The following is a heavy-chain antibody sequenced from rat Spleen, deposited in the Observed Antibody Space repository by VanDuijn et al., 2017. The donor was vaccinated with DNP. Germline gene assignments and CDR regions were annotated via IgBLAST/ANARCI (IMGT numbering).Heavy chain of an antibody. CDR1: GFTFSNYG. J-gene: IGHJ2*01. Sequence: EVQLVESGGGLVQPGRSLKLSCAASGFTFSNYGMHWIRPAPTKGLEWVASLSPSGGSTYYRDSVKGRFTISRDNAKRTLYLQMDSLRSEDTATYYCATGIGDYWGQGVMVTVSS. CDR2: LSPSGGST. CDR3: ATGIGDY. D-gene: IGHD1-11*01. V-gene: IGHV5-19*01.